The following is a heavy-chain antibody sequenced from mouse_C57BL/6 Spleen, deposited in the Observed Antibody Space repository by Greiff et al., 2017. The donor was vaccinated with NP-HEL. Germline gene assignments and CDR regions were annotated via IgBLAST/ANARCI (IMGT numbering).Heavy chain of an antibody. J-gene: IGHJ1*03. Sequence: QVQLQQPGAELVRPGTSVKLSCKASGYTFTSYWMHWVKQRPGQGLEWIGVIDPSDSYTNYTQKFKGKATLTVDTSSSTAYMQLSSLTSEDSAVYYCARDYYRYFDVWGTGTTVTVSS. CDR1: GYTFTSYW. V-gene: IGHV1-59*01. CDR2: IDPSDSYT. D-gene: IGHD2-4*01. CDR3: ARDYYRYFDV.